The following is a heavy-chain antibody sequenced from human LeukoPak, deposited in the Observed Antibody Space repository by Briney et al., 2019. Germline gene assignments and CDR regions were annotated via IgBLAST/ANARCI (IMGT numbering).Heavy chain of an antibody. Sequence: SQTLSLTCTVSGGSISSGGYYWSWIRQHPGKGLEWIGYIYYSGSTYYNPSLKSRVTISVDTSKNQFSLKLSSVTAADTAVYYCARGGTGHIDYWGQGALVTVSS. D-gene: IGHD1-26*01. J-gene: IGHJ4*02. V-gene: IGHV4-31*03. CDR2: IYYSGST. CDR3: ARGGTGHIDY. CDR1: GGSISSGGYY.